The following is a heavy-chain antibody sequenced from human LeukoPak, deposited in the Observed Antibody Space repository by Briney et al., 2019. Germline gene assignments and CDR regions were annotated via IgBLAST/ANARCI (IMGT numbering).Heavy chain of an antibody. V-gene: IGHV1-24*01. J-gene: IGHJ3*02. D-gene: IGHD2-2*01. CDR1: GYTLTELS. CDR2: FDPEDGET. CDR3: ATGEVVPAAPDAFDI. Sequence: GASVKVSCKVSGYTLTELSMHWVRQAPGKGLEWMGGFDPEDGETIYAQKFQGRVTMTEDTSTDTAYMELSSLRSEDTAVYYCATGEVVPAAPDAFDIWGQGTMVTVSS.